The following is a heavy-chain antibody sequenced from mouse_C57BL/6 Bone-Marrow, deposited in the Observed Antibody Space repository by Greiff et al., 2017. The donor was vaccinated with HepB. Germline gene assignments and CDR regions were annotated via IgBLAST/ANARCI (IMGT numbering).Heavy chain of an antibody. CDR2: IRFKSDNYAT. V-gene: IGHV6-3*01. D-gene: IGHD1-1*01. CDR3: TVYYGSSLFAY. CDR1: GFTFSNYW. J-gene: IGHJ3*01. Sequence: EVKLMESGGGLVQPGGSMKLSCVASGFTFSNYWMNWVRQSPEKGLEWVAQIRFKSDNYATHYAESVKGRFTISRDDSKSSVYLQMNNLRAEDTGIYYCTVYYGSSLFAYWGQGTLVTVSA.